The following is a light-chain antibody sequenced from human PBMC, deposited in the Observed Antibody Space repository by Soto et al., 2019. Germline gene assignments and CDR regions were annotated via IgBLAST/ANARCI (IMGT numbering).Light chain of an antibody. CDR1: SSDVGNYDF. Sequence: QSVLTQPASVSGSPGQSITLSCTGTSSDVGNYDFVSWYQQHPGKAPKLIIYEVTNRPSGISNRFSGSKSGNTASLTISGLQPEDEAAYYCSSYTTSNTLFYVFGTGTKVTVL. J-gene: IGLJ1*01. V-gene: IGLV2-14*01. CDR2: EVT. CDR3: SSYTTSNTLFYV.